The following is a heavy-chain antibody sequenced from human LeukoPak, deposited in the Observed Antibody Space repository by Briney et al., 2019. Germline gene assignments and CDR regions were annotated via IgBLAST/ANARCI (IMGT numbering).Heavy chain of an antibody. CDR1: GGTFSSYA. Sequence: SCKASGGTFSSYAISWVRQAPGKGLEWVSVIYSGGSTYYADSVKGRFTISRDNSKNTLYLQMNSLRAEDTAVYYCARDELSRDGYNKGYWGQGTLVTVSS. J-gene: IGHJ4*02. CDR2: IYSGGST. D-gene: IGHD5-24*01. V-gene: IGHV3-53*01. CDR3: ARDELSRDGYNKGY.